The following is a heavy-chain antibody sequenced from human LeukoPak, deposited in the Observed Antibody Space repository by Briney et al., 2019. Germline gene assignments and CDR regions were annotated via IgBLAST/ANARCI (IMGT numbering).Heavy chain of an antibody. J-gene: IGHJ4*02. V-gene: IGHV3-21*01. CDR1: GFTFSSYS. CDR2: ISSSSSYI. Sequence: PGGSLRLSCAASGFTFSSYSMNWVRQAPGKGLEWVSSISSSSSYIYYADSVKGRFTISRDNAKNSLYLQMNSLRAEDTAVYYCARDFPGWGSYRSPIDYWAREPWSPSPQ. CDR3: ARDFPGWGSYRSPIDY. D-gene: IGHD3-16*02.